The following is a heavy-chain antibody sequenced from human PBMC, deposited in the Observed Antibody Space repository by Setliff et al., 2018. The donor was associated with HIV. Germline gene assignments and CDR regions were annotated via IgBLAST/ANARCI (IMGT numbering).Heavy chain of an antibody. CDR3: ARGEWELHGFDF. CDR1: GGSFSGYY. V-gene: IGHV4-34*01. D-gene: IGHD1-26*01. Sequence: PSETLSLTCAVYGGSFSGYYWSWIRQPPGKVLEWIGEINHSGTTNYNPSLKSRVIISVDTSKNQFSLKLSSVTAADTALYFCARGEWELHGFDFWGRGAQVTVSS. CDR2: INHSGTT. J-gene: IGHJ4*02.